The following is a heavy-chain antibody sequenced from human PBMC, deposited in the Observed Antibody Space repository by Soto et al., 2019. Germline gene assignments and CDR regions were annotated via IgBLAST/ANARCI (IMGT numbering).Heavy chain of an antibody. J-gene: IGHJ5*02. V-gene: IGHV3-30*18. CDR2: ISYDGSNK. D-gene: IGHD2-2*01. CDR3: AKDVPWFDP. CDR1: GFTFSSYG. Sequence: QVQLVESGGGVVQPGRSLRLSCAASGFTFSSYGMHWVRQAPGKGLEWVAVISYDGSNKYYADSVKGRFTISRGNSKNTLYLQMNSLRAEDTAVYYCAKDVPWFDPWGQGTLVTVSS.